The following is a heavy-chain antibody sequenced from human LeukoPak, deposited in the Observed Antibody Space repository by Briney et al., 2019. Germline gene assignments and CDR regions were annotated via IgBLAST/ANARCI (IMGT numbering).Heavy chain of an antibody. V-gene: IGHV4-38-2*02. CDR1: GYSISSGYY. CDR3: ARDLGDCSSTSCNPLGWFDP. D-gene: IGHD2-2*01. Sequence: SETLPLTCTVSGYSISSGYYWGWIRPPPGKGLEWIGSIYHSGSTYYNPSLKSRVTISVDTSKNQVSLKLSSVTAADTAVYYCARDLGDCSSTSCNPLGWFDPWGQGTLVTVSS. J-gene: IGHJ5*02. CDR2: IYHSGST.